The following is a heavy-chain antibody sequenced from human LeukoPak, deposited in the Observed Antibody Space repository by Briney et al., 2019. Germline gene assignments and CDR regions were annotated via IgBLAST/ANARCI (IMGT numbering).Heavy chain of an antibody. CDR2: ISAYNGNT. J-gene: IGHJ4*02. V-gene: IGHV1-18*01. Sequence: ASVKVSCKASGYTFTSYGISWVRQAPGQGLEWMGWISAYNGNTNYAQKLQGRVTMTTDTSTSTAYMELSSLRSEDTAVYYCARVGDGYQAYDYWGQGTLVTVSS. D-gene: IGHD5-24*01. CDR3: ARVGDGYQAYDY. CDR1: GYTFTSYG.